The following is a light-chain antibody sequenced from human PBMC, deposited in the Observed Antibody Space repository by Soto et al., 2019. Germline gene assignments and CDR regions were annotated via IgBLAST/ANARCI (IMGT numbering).Light chain of an antibody. J-gene: IGKJ4*01. CDR2: DAS. CDR1: QGISSA. V-gene: IGKV1D-13*01. CDR3: QHFNNYPLT. Sequence: IRLTQSPSSLSASVGDSVTITCRASQGISSALAWYQQKPGKAPKLLIYDASSLKSGVPSRFSGSGSGTDFTLTISSLQPEDFATYSCQHFNNYPLTFGGGTKVDIK.